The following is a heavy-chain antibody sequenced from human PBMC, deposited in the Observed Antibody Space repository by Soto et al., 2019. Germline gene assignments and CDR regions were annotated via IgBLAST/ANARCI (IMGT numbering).Heavy chain of an antibody. Sequence: PGGSLRLSCEASGFSFSSLAMNWVRQAPGRGLEWVSYISDDGASIYYADSLKGRFTISRDNAKNSLSLQMNNLRAEDTAVYYCARENSVQAWLHHFDHWGLGTLVTVSS. CDR1: GFSFSSLA. CDR3: ARENSVQAWLHHFDH. V-gene: IGHV3-48*03. D-gene: IGHD5-18*01. CDR2: ISDDGASI. J-gene: IGHJ4*02.